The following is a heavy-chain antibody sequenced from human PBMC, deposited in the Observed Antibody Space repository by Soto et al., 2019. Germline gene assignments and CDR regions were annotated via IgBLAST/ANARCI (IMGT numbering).Heavy chain of an antibody. CDR1: GFTFSSYD. CDR2: IGTAGDT. Sequence: PGGSLRLSCAASGFTFSSYDMHWVRQATGKGLEWVSAIGTAGDTYYPGSVKGRFTISRENAKNSLYLQMNSLRAGDTAVYYCARGGGYYCSGGSCYAKHDAFDIWGQGTMVTVSS. CDR3: ARGGGYYCSGGSCYAKHDAFDI. V-gene: IGHV3-13*01. J-gene: IGHJ3*02. D-gene: IGHD2-15*01.